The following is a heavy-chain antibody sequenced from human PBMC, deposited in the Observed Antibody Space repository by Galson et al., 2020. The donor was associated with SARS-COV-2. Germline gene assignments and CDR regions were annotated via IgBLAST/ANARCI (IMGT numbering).Heavy chain of an antibody. CDR1: GYRLTDFY. J-gene: IGHJ4*02. V-gene: IGHV1-2*02. Sequence: ASVKVSCKASGYRLTDFYIHWVRQAPGQGLEWMGWVNPISGGTNYAQKFQGRVTMTRDTSITTAYMDLSRLTSDDTAVYYCGRVPPFYYGSGSYSDYGGQGTRVTVSS. CDR3: GRVPPFYYGSGSYSDY. D-gene: IGHD3-10*01. CDR2: VNPISGGT.